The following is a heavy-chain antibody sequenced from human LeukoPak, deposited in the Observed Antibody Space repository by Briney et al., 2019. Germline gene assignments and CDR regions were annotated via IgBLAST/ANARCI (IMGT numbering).Heavy chain of an antibody. CDR2: INPSGGST. CDR1: GYTFTSYY. D-gene: IGHD6-13*01. Sequence: ASVKVSCKASGYTFTSYYMHWVRQAPGQGLEWMGIINPSGGSTSYAQKFQGRVTITADKSTSTAYMELSSLRSEDTAVYYCARTRSSSSSWYGQFDYWGQGTLVTVSS. V-gene: IGHV1-46*01. J-gene: IGHJ4*02. CDR3: ARTRSSSSSWYGQFDY.